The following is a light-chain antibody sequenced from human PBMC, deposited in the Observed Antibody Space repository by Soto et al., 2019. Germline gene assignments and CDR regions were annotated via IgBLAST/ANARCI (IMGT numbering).Light chain of an antibody. Sequence: DRQMTRSRSTLSEYIRGRVTITCRASQSISSWLAWYQQKPGKAPKLLIYDASSLESGVPSRFSGSGSGTEFTLTISSLQPDDFATYYCQQYNSYSSYPFGQVSKVDI. J-gene: IGKJ2*01. CDR1: QSISSW. CDR2: DAS. V-gene: IGKV1-5*01. CDR3: QQYNSYSSYP.